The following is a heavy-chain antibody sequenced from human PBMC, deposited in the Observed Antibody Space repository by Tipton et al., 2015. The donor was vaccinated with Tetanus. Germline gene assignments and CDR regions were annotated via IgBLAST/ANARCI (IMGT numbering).Heavy chain of an antibody. D-gene: IGHD7-27*01. CDR3: ARRLKVGITGVYFDL. Sequence: GSLRFSCTVSGGSISSPNYYWGWIRQPPGKGMEWIGSVYYSGSTYYNPSLKSRVTLSVDTSKNQFSMQLNSVTAADTAVYHCARRLKVGITGVYFDLWGRGTRVSVSS. CDR1: GGSISSPNYY. J-gene: IGHJ4*02. CDR2: VYYSGST. V-gene: IGHV4-39*01.